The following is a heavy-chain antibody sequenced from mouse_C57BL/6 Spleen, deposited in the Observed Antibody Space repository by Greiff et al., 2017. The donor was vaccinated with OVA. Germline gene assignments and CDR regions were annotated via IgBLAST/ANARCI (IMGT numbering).Heavy chain of an antibody. Sequence: EVQLQQSGAELVRPGASVKLSCTASGFNIKDDYMHWVKQRPEQGLAWIGWIDPENGDTEYASKFQGKATITADTSSNTAYLQLSSLTSEDTAVYYCTTLYGSSSDWYCDVWGTGTTVTVSS. V-gene: IGHV14-4*01. D-gene: IGHD1-1*01. J-gene: IGHJ1*03. CDR2: IDPENGDT. CDR3: TTLYGSSSDWYCDV. CDR1: GFNIKDDY.